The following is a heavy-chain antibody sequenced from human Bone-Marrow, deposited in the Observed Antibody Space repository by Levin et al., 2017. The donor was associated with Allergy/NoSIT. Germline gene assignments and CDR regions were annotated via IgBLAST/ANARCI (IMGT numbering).Heavy chain of an antibody. V-gene: IGHV3-30-3*01. D-gene: IGHD4/OR15-4a*01. J-gene: IGHJ4*02. CDR1: GFSFTEYS. Sequence: GESLKISCAASGFSFTEYSIHWVRQAPGKGLEWVAISSYDGVNRNFADSVKGRFTISRDNSKNTVYLQMSSLKPEDSAVYFCARDYSPPEFFTNYVNYFDYWGQGTLVTVSS. CDR2: SSYDGVNR. CDR3: ARDYSPPEFFTNYVNYFDY.